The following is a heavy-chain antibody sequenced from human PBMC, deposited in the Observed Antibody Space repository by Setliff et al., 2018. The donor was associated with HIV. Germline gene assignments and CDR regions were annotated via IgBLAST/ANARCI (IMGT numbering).Heavy chain of an antibody. CDR3: ASVLRYYGSGSYPFGY. V-gene: IGHV3-48*01. CDR1: GFTFSDCS. J-gene: IGHJ4*02. D-gene: IGHD3-10*01. CDR2: ITSTGSTI. Sequence: GGSLRLSCAASGFTFSDCSMNWVRQAPGKGLEWISYITSTGSTIFYADSVKGRFTISRENAKNSLYLQMNSVRAGDTAVYYCASVLRYYGSGSYPFGYWGQGTLVTVSS.